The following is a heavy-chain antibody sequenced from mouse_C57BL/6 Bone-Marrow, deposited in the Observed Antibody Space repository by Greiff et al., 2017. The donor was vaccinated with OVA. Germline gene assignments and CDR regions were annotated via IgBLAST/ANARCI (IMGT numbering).Heavy chain of an antibody. D-gene: IGHD2-13*01. V-gene: IGHV1-15*01. Sequence: VQLQQSGAELVRPGASVTLSCKASGYTFTDYEMHWVKQTPVHGLEWIGAIDPETGGTAYNQKFKGKAILTADKSSSTAYMELRSLTSEDSAVYYCTRDYCDCYAMDYWGQGTSVTVSS. CDR2: IDPETGGT. CDR3: TRDYCDCYAMDY. J-gene: IGHJ4*01. CDR1: GYTFTDYE.